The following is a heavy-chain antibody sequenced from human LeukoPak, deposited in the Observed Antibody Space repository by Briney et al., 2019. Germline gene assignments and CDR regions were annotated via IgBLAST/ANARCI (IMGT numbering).Heavy chain of an antibody. Sequence: GASVKVSCKASGYTFTADAMHWVRQAPGQRLEWMGWINAGNGNTKYSQKFQGRVTITRDISASTAYMELGTLRSEDTAVYYCAKFGRFGDSYDYWGQGTLVTVSS. J-gene: IGHJ4*02. CDR3: AKFGRFGDSYDY. D-gene: IGHD3-10*01. CDR2: INAGNGNT. CDR1: GYTFTADA. V-gene: IGHV1-3*01.